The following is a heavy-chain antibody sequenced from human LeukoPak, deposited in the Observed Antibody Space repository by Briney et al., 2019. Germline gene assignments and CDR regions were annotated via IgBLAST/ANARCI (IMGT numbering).Heavy chain of an antibody. V-gene: IGHV3-9*01. CDR3: AKDHYYDSSGLDY. Sequence: GGSLRLSCAASGFTFDDYAMHWVRHAPGKGLEWVSGISWNSGSIGYADSVKGRFTISRDNAKNSLYLQMNSLRAEDTALYYCAKDHYYDSSGLDYWGQGTLVTVSS. CDR2: ISWNSGSI. J-gene: IGHJ4*02. D-gene: IGHD3-22*01. CDR1: GFTFDDYA.